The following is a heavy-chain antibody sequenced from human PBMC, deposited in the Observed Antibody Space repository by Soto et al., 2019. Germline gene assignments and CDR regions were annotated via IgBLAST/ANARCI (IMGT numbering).Heavy chain of an antibody. CDR2: ISGSGGST. D-gene: IGHD5-18*01. J-gene: IGHJ4*02. CDR1: GFTFSGYA. Sequence: GGSLRLSCAASGFTFSGYAMSWVRQAPGKGLEWVSAISGSGGSTYYADSVKGRFTISRDNSKNTLYLQMNSLRAEDTAVYYYAKPKAGYSYGDAVDYWGQGTLVTVSS. CDR3: AKPKAGYSYGDAVDY. V-gene: IGHV3-23*01.